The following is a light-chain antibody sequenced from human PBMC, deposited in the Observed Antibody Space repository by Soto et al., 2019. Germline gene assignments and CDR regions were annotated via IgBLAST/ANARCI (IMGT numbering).Light chain of an antibody. Sequence: EVVLTQFPGTLSLSPGEIATLSCSASQGISSSYLAWYQEKPGQAPRLLIYGASSSATGIPDRFSGSGSGTDFTLTISRLEPEDFAVYYCQHYGTSPRTFGQGTKVEIK. V-gene: IGKV3-20*01. CDR3: QHYGTSPRT. J-gene: IGKJ1*01. CDR2: GAS. CDR1: QGISSSY.